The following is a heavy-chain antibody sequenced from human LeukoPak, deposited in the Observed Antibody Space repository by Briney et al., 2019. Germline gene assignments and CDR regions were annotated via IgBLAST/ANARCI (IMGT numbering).Heavy chain of an antibody. V-gene: IGHV4-34*01. J-gene: IGHJ4*02. CDR2: INHSGST. Sequence: KPSETLSLTCAVHGGSFSGYYWSWIRKPPGKGLEWIGAINHSGSTNYTPSLKSRVTISVDTSKNQFSLKLSSVTAADTAVYYCASLYDILTGFDYWGQGTLVTVSS. D-gene: IGHD3-9*01. CDR3: ASLYDILTGFDY. CDR1: GGSFSGYY.